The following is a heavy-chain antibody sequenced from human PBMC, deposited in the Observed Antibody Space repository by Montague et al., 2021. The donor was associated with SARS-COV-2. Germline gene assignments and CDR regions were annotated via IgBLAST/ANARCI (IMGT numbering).Heavy chain of an antibody. CDR2: TSYSGST. J-gene: IGHJ6*02. V-gene: IGHV4-59*12. CDR1: SGSISPYY. D-gene: IGHD3-3*01. Sequence: SETLSLTCTVSSGSISPYYWSWIRQSPGKGLECIGYTSYSGSTDYNPSLKSRVTISIDMSKNQFSLKLSSVTAADTAVYYCARWGEYYDSPYYYYAMDVWGQGTTVTVSS. CDR3: ARWGEYYDSPYYYYAMDV.